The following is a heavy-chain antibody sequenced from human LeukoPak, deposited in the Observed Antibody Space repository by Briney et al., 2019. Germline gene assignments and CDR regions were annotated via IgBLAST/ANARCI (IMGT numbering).Heavy chain of an antibody. CDR2: IYPNSGAT. Sequence: ASVTVSCKTSGYTFTDYYFYWLRQAPGQGLEWMAWIYPNSGATRYAQKFQGRITVTRDTSISTAYMELRTLTSDDTAVYYCARDGDAVMVDFDYWGQGTLVTVSS. D-gene: IGHD5-18*01. J-gene: IGHJ4*02. CDR1: GYTFTDYY. V-gene: IGHV1-2*02. CDR3: ARDGDAVMVDFDY.